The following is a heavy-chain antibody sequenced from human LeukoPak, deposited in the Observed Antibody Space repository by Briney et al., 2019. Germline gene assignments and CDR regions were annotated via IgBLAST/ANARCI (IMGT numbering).Heavy chain of an antibody. CDR3: AKEYGSGSYSGDFDY. CDR1: GSTFSSYA. J-gene: IGHJ4*02. CDR2: VSGTGGSS. V-gene: IGHV3-23*01. Sequence: GGSLRLSCAASGSTFSSYAMSWVRQAPGKGLEWVSTVSGTGGSSYYADSVKGRFTFSRDNSKNTLYLQMNSLRAEDTAVYYCAKEYGSGSYSGDFDYWGQGTLVTVSS. D-gene: IGHD3-10*01.